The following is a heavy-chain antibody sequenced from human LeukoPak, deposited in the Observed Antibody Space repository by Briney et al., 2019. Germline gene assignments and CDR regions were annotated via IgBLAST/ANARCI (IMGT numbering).Heavy chain of an antibody. D-gene: IGHD6-19*01. Sequence: GGSLRLSCAASGFTFSSYSMNWVRQAPGKGLEWVSSISSSSSYIYYADSVKGRFTISRDNAKNSLYLQMNSLRAEDTAVYYCARYLGQWLVLGGSDYRGQGTLVTVSS. CDR3: ARYLGQWLVLGGSDY. CDR2: ISSSSSYI. J-gene: IGHJ4*02. V-gene: IGHV3-21*01. CDR1: GFTFSSYS.